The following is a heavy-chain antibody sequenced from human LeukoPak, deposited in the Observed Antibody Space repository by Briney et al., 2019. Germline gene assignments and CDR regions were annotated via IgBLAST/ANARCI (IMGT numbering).Heavy chain of an antibody. CDR2: IYTSGST. Sequence: SETLSLTCTVSGGSISSYYWSWIRQPAGKGLERIGRIYTSGSTNYNPSLKSRVTMSVDTSKNQFSLKLSSVTAADTAVYYCARGPITIFGSPSYYFDYWGQGTLVTVSS. J-gene: IGHJ4*02. D-gene: IGHD3-3*01. CDR1: GGSISSYY. CDR3: ARGPITIFGSPSYYFDY. V-gene: IGHV4-4*07.